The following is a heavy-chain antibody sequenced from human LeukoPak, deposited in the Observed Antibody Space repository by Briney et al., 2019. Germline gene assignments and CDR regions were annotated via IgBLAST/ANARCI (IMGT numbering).Heavy chain of an antibody. CDR2: IRYDGSNK. V-gene: IGHV3-30*02. J-gene: IGHJ4*02. Sequence: GRSLRLSCAASGFTFSSYGMHWVRQAPGKGLEWVAFIRYDGSNKYYADSVKGRFTISRDNSKNTLYLQMNSLRAEDTAVYYCAKAGIAVAGPNDYWGQGTLVTVSS. D-gene: IGHD6-19*01. CDR3: AKAGIAVAGPNDY. CDR1: GFTFSSYG.